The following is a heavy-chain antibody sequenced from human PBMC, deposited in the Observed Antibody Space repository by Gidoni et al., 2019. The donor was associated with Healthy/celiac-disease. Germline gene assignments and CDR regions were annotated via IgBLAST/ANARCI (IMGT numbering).Heavy chain of an antibody. D-gene: IGHD6-19*01. CDR3: ARVVRSSGYRRIRQGGLFDY. CDR2: INHSGST. CDR1: GGSFNNYY. Sequence: QVQLQQWGAGLLKPSETLSLTCAVYGGSFNNYYWSWIRQPPGKGLEWIGEINHSGSTKSNPSLKSRVTISVDTSKNQFSLKLSSVTAADTAVYYCARVVRSSGYRRIRQGGLFDYWGQGTLVTVSS. J-gene: IGHJ4*02. V-gene: IGHV4-34*01.